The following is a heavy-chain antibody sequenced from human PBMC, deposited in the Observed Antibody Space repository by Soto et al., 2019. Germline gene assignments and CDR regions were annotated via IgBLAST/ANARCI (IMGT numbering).Heavy chain of an antibody. CDR2: ISYDGSSK. CDR3: ARDLGGDYDLHYYHYGMDV. V-gene: IGHV3-30-3*01. CDR1: GFTFSNYA. J-gene: IGHJ6*02. D-gene: IGHD3-16*01. Sequence: PGGSLRLSCAASGFTFSNYAMHWGRQAPGKGLEWVAAISYDGSSKDYADSVKGRFTISRDNSKNALYLQMNSLRPEDTAIYYCARDLGGDYDLHYYHYGMDVWGQGTTVTVSS.